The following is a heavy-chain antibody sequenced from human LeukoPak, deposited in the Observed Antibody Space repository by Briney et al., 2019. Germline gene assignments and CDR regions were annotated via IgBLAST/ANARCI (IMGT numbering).Heavy chain of an antibody. CDR2: IYPRDSQI. CDR1: GYNFTTYW. CDR3: ARHTKRPQAGWFDP. Sequence: GESLKISCKASGYNFTTYWIGWVRQMPGKGLEYMGIIYPRDSQIRYSPSFQGQVTISADKSISTAYLQWSSLKASDTAIYYCARHTKRPQAGWFDPWGQGTLVTVSS. D-gene: IGHD6-25*01. V-gene: IGHV5-51*01. J-gene: IGHJ5*02.